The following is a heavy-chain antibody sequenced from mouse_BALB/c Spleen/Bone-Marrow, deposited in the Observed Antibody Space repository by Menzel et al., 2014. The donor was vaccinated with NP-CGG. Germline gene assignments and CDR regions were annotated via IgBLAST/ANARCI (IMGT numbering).Heavy chain of an antibody. V-gene: IGHV1-80*01. D-gene: IGHD2-1*01. CDR2: IYPGDGDT. CDR3: AFGNYDFDY. CDR1: GYAFSSYW. J-gene: IGHJ2*01. Sequence: VQLQQSGAVLVRPGSSVKISCKASGYAFSSYWMNWVKQRPGQGLEWIGQIYPGDGDTNYSGKFKGKATLTADESSSTAYMQLSSLTSEDSTVYFCAFGNYDFDYWGQGTTLTVSS.